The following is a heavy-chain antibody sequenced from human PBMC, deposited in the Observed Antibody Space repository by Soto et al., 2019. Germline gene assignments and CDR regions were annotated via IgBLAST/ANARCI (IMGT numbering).Heavy chain of an antibody. D-gene: IGHD3-3*01. CDR1: GYTFTIYD. CDR3: ASPARNYDFWSGYSFDI. J-gene: IGHJ3*02. CDR2: MNPNSGNT. V-gene: IGHV1-8*01. Sequence: ASVKVSCKASGYTFTIYDINWVLQATGQGLEWMGWMNPNSGNTGYAQKFQGRVTMTRNTSISTAYMELSSLRSEDTAVYYCASPARNYDFWSGYSFDIWGQGTMVTVS.